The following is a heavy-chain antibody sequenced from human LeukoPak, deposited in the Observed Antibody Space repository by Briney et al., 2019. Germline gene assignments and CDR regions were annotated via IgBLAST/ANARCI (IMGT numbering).Heavy chain of an antibody. CDR3: ARATTMVRGGTGAFDI. D-gene: IGHD3-10*01. CDR1: GGTFSSYA. J-gene: IGHJ3*02. Sequence: ASVKVSCKASGGTFSSYAISWVRQAPGQGLEWMGWMNPNSGNTGYAQKFQGRVTITRNTSISTAYMELSSLRSEDTAVYYCARATTMVRGGTGAFDIWGQGTMVTVSS. CDR2: MNPNSGNT. V-gene: IGHV1-8*03.